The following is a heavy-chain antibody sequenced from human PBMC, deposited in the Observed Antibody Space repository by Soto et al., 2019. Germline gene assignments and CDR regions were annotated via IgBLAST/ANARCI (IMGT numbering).Heavy chain of an antibody. D-gene: IGHD6-6*01. J-gene: IGHJ6*02. CDR1: GLTFRSHA. CDR3: AKGPPGSTYYYYGMDV. V-gene: IGHV3-23*01. CDR2: ISGSGGST. Sequence: GLMRLSCAASGLTFRSHAMSWVSKAPGKGLEWVSAISGSGGSTYYADSVKGRFTISRDNSKNTLYLQMNSLRAEDTAVYYCAKGPPGSTYYYYGMDVWGQGTTVTVSS.